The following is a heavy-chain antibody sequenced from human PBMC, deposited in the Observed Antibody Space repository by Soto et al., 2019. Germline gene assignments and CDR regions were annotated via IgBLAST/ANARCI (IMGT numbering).Heavy chain of an antibody. CDR1: GGSISSGGYS. J-gene: IGHJ6*02. V-gene: IGHV4-30-2*01. D-gene: IGHD3-22*01. CDR2: IYHIGST. CDR3: ASYYYDSRGYYYGMDV. Sequence: SETLSLTCAVSGGSISSGGYSWSWIRQPPRKGLEWIGYIYHIGSTYYNPSLKSRVTISVDRSKNQFSLKLSSVTAADTAVYYCASYYYDSRGYYYGMDVWGQGTTVTVSS.